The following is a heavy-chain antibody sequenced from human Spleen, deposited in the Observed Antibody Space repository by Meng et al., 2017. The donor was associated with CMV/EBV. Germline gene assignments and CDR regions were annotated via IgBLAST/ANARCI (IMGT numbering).Heavy chain of an antibody. CDR2: INPNSGGT. Sequence: ASVKVSCKASGYTFTGYYMHWVRQAPGQGLEWMGWINPNSGGTNYAQKFQGRVIMTSDTSTSAVYMELSTLSSDDRAVYYCARGDYSGSSSGSFYGGLDFWGPGTLVTVSS. D-gene: IGHD4-11*01. V-gene: IGHV1-2*02. CDR3: ARGDYSGSSSGSFYGGLDF. CDR1: GYTFTGYY. J-gene: IGHJ4*02.